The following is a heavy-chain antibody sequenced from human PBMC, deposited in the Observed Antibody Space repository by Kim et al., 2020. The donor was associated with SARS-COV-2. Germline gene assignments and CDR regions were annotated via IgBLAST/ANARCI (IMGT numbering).Heavy chain of an antibody. CDR3: ARHFLGYCSSTSCYMGHRFDP. D-gene: IGHD2-2*02. CDR1: GGSISSSSYY. Sequence: SETLSLTCTVSGGSISSSSYYWGWIRQPPGKGLEWIGSIYYSGSTYYNPSLKSRVTISVDTSKNQFSLKLSSVTAADTAVYYCARHFLGYCSSTSCYMGHRFDPWGQGTLVTVSS. CDR2: IYYSGST. J-gene: IGHJ5*02. V-gene: IGHV4-39*01.